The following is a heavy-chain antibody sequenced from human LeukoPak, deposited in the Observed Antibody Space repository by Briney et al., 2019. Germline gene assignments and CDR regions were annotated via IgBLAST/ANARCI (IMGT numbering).Heavy chain of an antibody. J-gene: IGHJ5*02. D-gene: IGHD2-15*01. Sequence: PSETLSLTCAVHGGSFSGYYWSWIRQPPGKGLEWIGEINHSGSTNYNPSLKSRVTISVDTSKNQFSLKLSSVTAADTAVYYCARDEVVVVAATTRLYNWFDPWGQGTLVTVSS. CDR1: GGSFSGYY. CDR2: INHSGST. CDR3: ARDEVVVVAATTRLYNWFDP. V-gene: IGHV4-34*01.